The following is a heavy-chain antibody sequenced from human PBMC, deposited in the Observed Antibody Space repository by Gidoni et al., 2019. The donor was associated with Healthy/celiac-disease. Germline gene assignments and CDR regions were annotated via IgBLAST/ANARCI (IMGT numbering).Heavy chain of an antibody. Sequence: QVQLVEPGGGVVQPGRSRSLPCPASGVTFSSYGMHWVRQDPGKGLEWVAVIWYDGSNKYYADSVKGRFTISRDNSKNTLYLQMNSLRAEDTAVYYCAREDGYNLIDYWGQGTLVTVSS. CDR3: AREDGYNLIDY. J-gene: IGHJ4*02. CDR1: GVTFSSYG. V-gene: IGHV3-33*01. D-gene: IGHD5-12*01. CDR2: IWYDGSNK.